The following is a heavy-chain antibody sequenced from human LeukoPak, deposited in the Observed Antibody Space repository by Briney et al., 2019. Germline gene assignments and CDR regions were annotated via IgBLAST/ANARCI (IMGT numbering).Heavy chain of an antibody. CDR2: INHSGST. V-gene: IGHV4-34*01. CDR3: ARGTAWGYYGSGSYYY. CDR1: GGSFSGYY. D-gene: IGHD3-10*01. Sequence: PSETLSLTCAVYGGSFSGYYWSWIRQPPGKGLEWIGEINHSGSTNYNPSLKSRVTISVDTSKNQFSLKLSSVTAAATAVYYCARGTAWGYYGSGSYYYWGQGTLVTVSS. J-gene: IGHJ4*02.